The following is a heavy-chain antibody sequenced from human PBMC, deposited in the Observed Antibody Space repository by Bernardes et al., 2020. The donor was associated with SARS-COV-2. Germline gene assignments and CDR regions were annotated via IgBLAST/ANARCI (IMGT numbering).Heavy chain of an antibody. CDR3: ARDDYPATVTAYYYYGMDV. V-gene: IGHV1-3*01. Sequence: ASVKVSCKASGYTFTSYAMHWVRQAPGQRLEWMGWINAGNGNTKYSQKFQGRVTITRDTSASTAYMELSSLRSEDTAVYYCARDDYPATVTAYYYYGMDVWGQGTTVTVSS. CDR1: GYTFTSYA. CDR2: INAGNGNT. D-gene: IGHD4-17*01. J-gene: IGHJ6*02.